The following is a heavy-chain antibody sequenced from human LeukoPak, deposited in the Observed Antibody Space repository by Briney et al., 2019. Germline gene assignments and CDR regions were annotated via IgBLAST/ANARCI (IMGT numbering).Heavy chain of an antibody. D-gene: IGHD3-10*01. Sequence: GGSLRLSCAASGFTFSSYAMTWVRQAPGKGLEWVSSIDANGAGTFYADSVKGRFSISRDNAKNTLGLQMHSLTAEDTAVYYCAKDQSYYNWFDPWGQGTLVTVSS. CDR1: GFTFSSYA. V-gene: IGHV3-23*01. J-gene: IGHJ5*02. CDR3: AKDQSYYNWFDP. CDR2: IDANGAGT.